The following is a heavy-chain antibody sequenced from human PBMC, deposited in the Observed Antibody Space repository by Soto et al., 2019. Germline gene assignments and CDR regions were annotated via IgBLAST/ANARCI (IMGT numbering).Heavy chain of an antibody. Sequence: GGSLRLSCAASGFTFSSYAMSWVRQAPGKGLEWVSAISGSGGSTYYADSVKGRFTISRDNSKNTLYLQMNSLRAEDTAVYYCAKGLVSYYDILTGYPNEFYYYYYYMDVWGKGTTVTVSS. CDR2: ISGSGGST. V-gene: IGHV3-23*01. CDR3: AKGLVSYYDILTGYPNEFYYYYYYMDV. J-gene: IGHJ6*03. CDR1: GFTFSSYA. D-gene: IGHD3-9*01.